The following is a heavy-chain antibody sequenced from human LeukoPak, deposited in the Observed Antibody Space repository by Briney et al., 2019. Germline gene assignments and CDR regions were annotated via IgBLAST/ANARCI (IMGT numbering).Heavy chain of an antibody. CDR1: GFTFGDYG. J-gene: IGHJ4*02. Sequence: GESLRLSCAASGFTFGDYGMSWVRRVPGKGLEWVSGITWNGGRTAYADSVAGRFTVSRDNARNSLYLQISSLRAEDTAFYYCARDPTGIAVAASLDKWGQGTLVTVSS. CDR2: ITWNGGRT. D-gene: IGHD6-19*01. CDR3: ARDPTGIAVAASLDK. V-gene: IGHV3-20*04.